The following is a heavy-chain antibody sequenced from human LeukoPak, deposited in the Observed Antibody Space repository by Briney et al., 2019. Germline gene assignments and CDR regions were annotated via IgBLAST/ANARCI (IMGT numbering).Heavy chain of an antibody. CDR1: GYTFTSYA. CDR2: ISANNGNT. Sequence: GASVKVSCKASGYTFTSYAMNWVRQAPGQGLEWMGWISANNGNTNYAQKLQGRVTMTTDTSTSTAYMELRSLRSDDTAVYYCARESLTWLQSRTSWFDPWGQGTLVTVSS. CDR3: ARESLTWLQSRTSWFDP. D-gene: IGHD5-24*01. J-gene: IGHJ5*02. V-gene: IGHV1-18*01.